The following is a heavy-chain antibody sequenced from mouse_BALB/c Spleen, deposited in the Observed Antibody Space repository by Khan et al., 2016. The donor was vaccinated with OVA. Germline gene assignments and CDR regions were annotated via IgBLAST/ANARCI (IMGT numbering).Heavy chain of an antibody. D-gene: IGHD2-1*01. V-gene: IGHV5-17*02. CDR1: GFTFSTFG. CDR3: ARSGGNFHWYFDV. Sequence: EVELVESGGGLVQPGGSRKLSCAASGFTFSTFGMHLVRQAPKKGLEWVAYISSGSSTIYYVDTLKGRFTISRDNPKNTLFLQMTSLRSEDSAMYYCARSGGNFHWYFDVWGAGTSVTVSS. J-gene: IGHJ1*01. CDR2: ISSGSSTI.